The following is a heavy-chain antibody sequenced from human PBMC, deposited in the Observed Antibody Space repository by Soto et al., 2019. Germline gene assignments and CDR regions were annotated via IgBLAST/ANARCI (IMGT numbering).Heavy chain of an antibody. CDR2: ISGSGGST. CDR3: AKGAVSSSGSKPAHFDY. V-gene: IGHV3-23*01. CDR1: GFTFSSYA. D-gene: IGHD6-19*01. J-gene: IGHJ4*02. Sequence: EVQLLESGGGLVPPGGSLSLSCAASGFTFSSYAMSWVRQAPGKGLEWVSAISGSGGSTYYADSVKGRFTISRDNSKNTRYLQMNSLRAEDTAVYYCAKGAVSSSGSKPAHFDYWGQGTLVTVSS.